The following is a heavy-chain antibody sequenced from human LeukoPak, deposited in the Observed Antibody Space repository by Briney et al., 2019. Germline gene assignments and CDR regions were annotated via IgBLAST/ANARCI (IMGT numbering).Heavy chain of an antibody. CDR1: GGSFSGYY. CDR3: ARECSSTSCYVYDAFDI. D-gene: IGHD2-2*01. CDR2: INHSGST. J-gene: IGHJ3*02. V-gene: IGHV4-34*01. Sequence: SETLSLTCAVYGGSFSGYYWSWTRQPPGKGLEWIGEINHSGSTNYNPSLKSRVTISVDTSKNQFSLKLSSVTAADTAVYYCARECSSTSCYVYDAFDIWGQGTMVTVSS.